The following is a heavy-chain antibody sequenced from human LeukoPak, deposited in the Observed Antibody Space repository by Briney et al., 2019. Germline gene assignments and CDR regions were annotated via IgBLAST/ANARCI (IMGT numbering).Heavy chain of an antibody. CDR3: ARANRKPKYYFDY. J-gene: IGHJ4*02. CDR2: IYYSGST. CDR1: GFTVSSNY. D-gene: IGHD1-14*01. Sequence: LRLSCAASGFTVSSNYMSWIRQHPGKGLEWIGYIYYSGSTYYNPSLKSRVTISVDTSKNQFSLKLSSVTAADTAVYYCARANRKPKYYFDYWGQGTLVTVSS. V-gene: IGHV4-31*02.